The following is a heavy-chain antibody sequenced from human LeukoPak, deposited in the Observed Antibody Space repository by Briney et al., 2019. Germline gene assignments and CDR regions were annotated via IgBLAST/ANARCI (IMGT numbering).Heavy chain of an antibody. J-gene: IGHJ3*02. CDR1: GYSFTTYW. CDR3: ARLSRLWLVYAFDI. V-gene: IGHV5-51*01. CDR2: IYPGDSDT. Sequence: GESLKISWRGSGYSFTTYWIDWVRQMPGKALEWMGIIYPGDSDTRYSPSFQGQVTISADKSISTAYLQWSSLKASDTAMFYCARLSRLWLVYAFDISGAGTMVTVSS. D-gene: IGHD3-9*01.